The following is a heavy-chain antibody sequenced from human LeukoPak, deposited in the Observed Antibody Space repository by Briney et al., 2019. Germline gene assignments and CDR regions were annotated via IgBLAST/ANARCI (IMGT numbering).Heavy chain of an antibody. CDR1: GFTFDAYE. CDR3: ARGVYGRFDS. D-gene: IGHD2/OR15-2a*01. J-gene: IGHJ5*01. CDR2: ISGSGRTI. V-gene: IGHV3-48*03. Sequence: GGSLRLSCAASGFTFDAYEINWVRQAPGKGLEWVSYISGSGRTIYYADSVKGRFTISWDNAKSSVYLQMNRLRAEDTAVYYCARGVYGRFDSWGQGTPVTVSS.